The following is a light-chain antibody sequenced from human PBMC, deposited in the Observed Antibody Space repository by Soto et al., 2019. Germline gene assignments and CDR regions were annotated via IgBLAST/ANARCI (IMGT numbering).Light chain of an antibody. CDR2: SNN. Sequence: QSVLTQPPSASGTPGQRVTISCSGSSSNIGRNTVNWYQQLPGTAPKVLIYSNNQRPSGVPDRLSGSKSGTLASLAISGLQSEDEADYYCAAWDDSLNAVVFGGGTKVTVL. CDR3: AAWDDSLNAVV. CDR1: SSNIGRNT. V-gene: IGLV1-44*01. J-gene: IGLJ2*01.